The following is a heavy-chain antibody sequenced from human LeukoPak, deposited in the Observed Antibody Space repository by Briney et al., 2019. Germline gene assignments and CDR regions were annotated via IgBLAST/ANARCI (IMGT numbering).Heavy chain of an antibody. CDR1: GGSISSGDYY. V-gene: IGHV4-30-4*01. J-gene: IGHJ5*02. D-gene: IGHD3-10*01. CDR3: ARDRRGYYGSGFDP. Sequence: SQTLSLTCTVSGGSISSGDYYWSWIRQPPGKGLEWIGYIYYSGSTYYNPPLKSRVTISVDTSKNQFSLKLSSVTAADTAVYYCARDRRGYYGSGFDPWGQGTLVTVSS. CDR2: IYYSGST.